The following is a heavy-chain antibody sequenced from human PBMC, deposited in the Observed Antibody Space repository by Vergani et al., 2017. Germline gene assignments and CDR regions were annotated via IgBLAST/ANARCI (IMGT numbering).Heavy chain of an antibody. V-gene: IGHV3-30*02. CDR1: GFTFSSYG. CDR2: IRYDGSNK. CDR3: AKVVVVVPAGRQGYYGMDV. J-gene: IGHJ6*02. D-gene: IGHD2-2*01. Sequence: QVQLVESGGGVVQPGGSLRLSCAASGFTFSSYGMHWVRQAPGKGLEWVAFIRYDGSNKYYADSVKGRFTISRDNSKNTLYLQMNSLRAEDTAVYYCAKVVVVVPAGRQGYYGMDVWGQG.